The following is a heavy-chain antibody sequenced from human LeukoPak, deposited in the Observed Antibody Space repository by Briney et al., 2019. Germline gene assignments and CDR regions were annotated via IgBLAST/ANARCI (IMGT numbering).Heavy chain of an antibody. CDR3: ARVVVLRYFDWSPEFDY. V-gene: IGHV1-2*06. Sequence: ASVKVSCEASGYTFTGYYMHWVRQAPGQGLEWMGRINPNSGGTNYAQKFQGRVTMTRDTSISTAYMELSRLRSDDTAVYYCARVVVLRYFDWSPEFDYWGQGTLVTVSS. CDR2: INPNSGGT. J-gene: IGHJ4*02. D-gene: IGHD3-9*01. CDR1: GYTFTGYY.